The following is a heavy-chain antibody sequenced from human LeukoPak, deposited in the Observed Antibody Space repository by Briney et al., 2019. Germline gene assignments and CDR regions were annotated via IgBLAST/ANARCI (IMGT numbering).Heavy chain of an antibody. CDR1: GFTFSNAW. J-gene: IGHJ4*02. D-gene: IGHD3-10*01. CDR2: IKSKTDGGTT. Sequence: PGGSLRLSCAASGFTFSNAWMSWVRQAPGRGLEWVGRIKSKTDGGTTDYAAPAKGRFTISRDDSKNTLYLQMNSLKTEDTAVYYCTTGPTMVRGVIEDYWGQGTLVTVSS. V-gene: IGHV3-15*01. CDR3: TTGPTMVRGVIEDY.